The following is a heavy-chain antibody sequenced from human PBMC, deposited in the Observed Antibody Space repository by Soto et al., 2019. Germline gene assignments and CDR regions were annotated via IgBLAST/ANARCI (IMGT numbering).Heavy chain of an antibody. CDR2: IIPVLGLP. D-gene: IGHD6-6*01. Sequence: VQLVQSGAEVKKPGSSVKVSCRTSGGTIDTYAINWVRQAPGQGLDWMGRIIPVLGLPDYAPRFQGRLTITAYKSSNTVYMELNSLRSEDTAVYYCARGGQQVVSFDYWGQGSLFTVSA. CDR3: ARGGQQVVSFDY. J-gene: IGHJ4*02. CDR1: GGTIDTYA. V-gene: IGHV1-69*04.